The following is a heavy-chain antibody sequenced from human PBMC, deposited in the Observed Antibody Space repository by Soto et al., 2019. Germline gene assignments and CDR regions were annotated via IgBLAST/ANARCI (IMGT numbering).Heavy chain of an antibody. J-gene: IGHJ4*02. CDR1: GFTFSSYA. V-gene: IGHV3-7*01. Sequence: GGSLRLSCAASGFTFSSYAMSWVRQAPGKGLEWVANIKRDGSEKYYVDSVKGRFIISRDNAKNSLYLQMNSLRAEDTAVYYCASLRIGLFGGQGILVTVSS. CDR2: IKRDGSEK. CDR3: ASLRIGLF. D-gene: IGHD3-3*02.